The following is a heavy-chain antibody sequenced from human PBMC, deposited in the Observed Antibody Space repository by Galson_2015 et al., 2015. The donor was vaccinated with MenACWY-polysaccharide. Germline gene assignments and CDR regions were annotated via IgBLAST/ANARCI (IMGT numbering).Heavy chain of an antibody. CDR2: IYYTETT. V-gene: IGHV4-59*01. Sequence: ETLSLTCSVSGDSLSSYYWSWIRQPPGEGLEWIGYIYYTETTNYNPSLKSRVTISVDTSKNQFSLKLNSVTAADTAVYYCARTHSSGWYAVDYWGQGTLVTVSS. D-gene: IGHD6-19*01. CDR1: GDSLSSYY. J-gene: IGHJ4*02. CDR3: ARTHSSGWYAVDY.